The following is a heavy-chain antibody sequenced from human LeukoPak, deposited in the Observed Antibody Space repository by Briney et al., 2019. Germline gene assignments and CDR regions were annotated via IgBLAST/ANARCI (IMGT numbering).Heavy chain of an antibody. J-gene: IGHJ6*02. CDR2: MNPKSGHT. D-gene: IGHD4-17*01. V-gene: IGHV1-8*01. CDR1: GYTFINYD. CDR3: ARGGGGKDGDDRFYYGMDV. Sequence: ASVKVSCKSSGYTFINYDINWVRQAAGQGLEWMGWMNPKSGHTGYAQKFQGRVTMTGDTSKTTAYLEVSSLKSEDTAVYYCARGGGGKDGDDRFYYGMDVWGQGNTVTVS.